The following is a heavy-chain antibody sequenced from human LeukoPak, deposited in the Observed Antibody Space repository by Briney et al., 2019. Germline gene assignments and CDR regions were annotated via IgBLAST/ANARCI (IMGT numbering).Heavy chain of an antibody. CDR1: GFTFSSYA. CDR3: ARDISTSWASSFDY. CDR2: IRGSGGST. V-gene: IGHV3-23*01. Sequence: PGGSLRLSCVASGFTFSSYAMSWVRQAPGKGLEWVSLIRGSGGSTYYADSVRGRFSISRDNSKNTLYLQMSSLRPDDTAVYYCARDISTSWASSFDYWGQGTRVTVSS. J-gene: IGHJ4*02. D-gene: IGHD6-13*01.